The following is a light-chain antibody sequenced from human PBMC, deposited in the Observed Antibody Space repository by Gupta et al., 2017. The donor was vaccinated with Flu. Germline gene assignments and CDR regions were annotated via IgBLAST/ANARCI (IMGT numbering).Light chain of an antibody. CDR3: QQYGSLPLT. J-gene: IGKJ4*01. Sequence: DRSTSTCHASQDIHKTLNWFQQRPGQSPRLLIYDTSKLETGVPSRFSGSGSGTDFTFTITYVQADDVATYYCQQYGSLPLTFGGGTKVEIK. CDR2: DTS. V-gene: IGKV1-33*01. CDR1: QDIHKT.